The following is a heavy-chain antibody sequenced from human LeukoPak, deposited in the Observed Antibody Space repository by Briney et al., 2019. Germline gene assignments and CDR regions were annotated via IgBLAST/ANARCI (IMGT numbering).Heavy chain of an antibody. D-gene: IGHD3-22*01. CDR2: ISSSSSYI. Sequence: KTGGSLRLSCAASGFTFSSYSMNWVRQAPGKGLEWVSSISSSSSYIYYADSVKGRFTISRDNAKNSLYLQMNSLRAEDTAVYYCARDRHDSSGYYFDYWGQGTLVTVSS. CDR3: ARDRHDSSGYYFDY. V-gene: IGHV3-21*01. J-gene: IGHJ4*02. CDR1: GFTFSSYS.